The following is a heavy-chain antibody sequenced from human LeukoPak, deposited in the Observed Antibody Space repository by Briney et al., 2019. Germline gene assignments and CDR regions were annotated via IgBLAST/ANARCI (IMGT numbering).Heavy chain of an antibody. Sequence: TGGSLRLSCAASGFTFTTYAVHWVRQAPGKGLEWVAVISYGGTNKFYADSVKGRFTISRDNAKNSLYLQMNSLRAEDTAMYYCARDRAVYSDSRGYYPDAFDIWGQGTMVTVSS. CDR2: ISYGGTNK. CDR3: ARDRAVYSDSRGYYPDAFDI. CDR1: GFTFTTYA. J-gene: IGHJ3*02. D-gene: IGHD3-22*01. V-gene: IGHV3-30-3*01.